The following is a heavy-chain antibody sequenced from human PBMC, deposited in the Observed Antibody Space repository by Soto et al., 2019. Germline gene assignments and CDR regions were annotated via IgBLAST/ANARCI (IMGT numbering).Heavy chain of an antibody. Sequence: PSETLSLTCSVSGGSLKNYYWSWIRQPPGRGLEWVGYIYYKGTTTYNPSLKSRVAISLDTSKNQFSLQLTSVTAADTAIYYCARLGDYYQSLGTWGRGTLVTVSS. CDR2: IYYKGTT. V-gene: IGHV4-59*08. J-gene: IGHJ5*02. CDR3: ARLGDYYQSLGT. CDR1: GGSLKNYY. D-gene: IGHD3-22*01.